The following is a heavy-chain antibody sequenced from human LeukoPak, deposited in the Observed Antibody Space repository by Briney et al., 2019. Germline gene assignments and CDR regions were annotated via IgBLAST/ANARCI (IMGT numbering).Heavy chain of an antibody. D-gene: IGHD2-15*01. CDR2: INPNSGGT. CDR1: GYTFTGYY. Sequence: ASVKVSCKASGYTFTGYYMHWVRQAPGQGLEWMGWINPNSGGTNYAQKFQGRVTMTRDTSISTAHMELSRLRSDDTAVYYCARTPRGYCSGGSCYSPHQFDYWGQGTLVTVSS. CDR3: ARTPRGYCSGGSCYSPHQFDY. V-gene: IGHV1-2*02. J-gene: IGHJ4*02.